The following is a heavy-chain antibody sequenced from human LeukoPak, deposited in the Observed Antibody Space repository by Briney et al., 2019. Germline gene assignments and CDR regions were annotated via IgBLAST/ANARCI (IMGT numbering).Heavy chain of an antibody. CDR1: GYTFTSYA. V-gene: IGHV7-4-1*02. CDR2: INTNTGNP. D-gene: IGHD3-3*01. CDR3: ARDTAGLRFLEWLPSLRYYYYMDV. J-gene: IGHJ6*03. Sequence: ASVKVSCKASGYTFTSYAMNWVRQAPGQGLEWMGWINTNTGNPTYAQGFTGRFVFSLDTSVSTVYLQISSLKAEDTAVYYCARDTAGLRFLEWLPSLRYYYYMDVWGKGTTVTVSS.